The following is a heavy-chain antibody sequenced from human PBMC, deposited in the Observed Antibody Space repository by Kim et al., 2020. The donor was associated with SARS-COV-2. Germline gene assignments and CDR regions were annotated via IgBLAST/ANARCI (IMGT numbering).Heavy chain of an antibody. V-gene: IGHV4-34*01. CDR1: GGSFSGCY. CDR2: INHSGST. CDR3: ARGPGYSSSWYGARNWFDP. Sequence: SETLSLTCAVYGGSFSGCYWSWIRQPPGKGLEWIGEINHSGSTNYNPSLKSRVTISVDTSKNQFSLKLSSVTAADTAVYYCARGPGYSSSWYGARNWFDPWGQGTLVTVSS. D-gene: IGHD6-13*01. J-gene: IGHJ5*02.